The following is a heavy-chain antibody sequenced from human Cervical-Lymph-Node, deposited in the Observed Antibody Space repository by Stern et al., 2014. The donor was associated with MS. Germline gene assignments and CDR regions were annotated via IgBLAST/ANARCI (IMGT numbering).Heavy chain of an antibody. CDR1: GFTFSSYG. V-gene: IGHV3-33*01. Sequence: VQLVESGGGVVQPGRSLRLSCAASGFTFSSYGMHWVRQAPGKGLEGGAVIWYDGSNKYYADSVKGRFTISRDNSKNTLYLQMNSLRAEDTAVYYCARAVLRFLEWLPDYWGQGTLVTVSS. D-gene: IGHD3-3*01. CDR3: ARAVLRFLEWLPDY. CDR2: IWYDGSNK. J-gene: IGHJ4*02.